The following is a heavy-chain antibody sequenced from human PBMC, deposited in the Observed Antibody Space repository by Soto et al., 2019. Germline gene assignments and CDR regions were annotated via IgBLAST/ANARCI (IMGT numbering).Heavy chain of an antibody. CDR2: ISAYNGNT. CDR1: GYTFTSYG. Sequence: ASVKVSCKASGYTFTSYGISWVRQAPGQGLEWMGWISAYNGNTNYAQKLQGRVTMTTDTSTSTAYMELRSLRSDDTAVYYCARASGIAAAGTTDNWFDPWSQGTLVTVSS. CDR3: ARASGIAAAGTTDNWFDP. J-gene: IGHJ5*02. V-gene: IGHV1-18*04. D-gene: IGHD6-13*01.